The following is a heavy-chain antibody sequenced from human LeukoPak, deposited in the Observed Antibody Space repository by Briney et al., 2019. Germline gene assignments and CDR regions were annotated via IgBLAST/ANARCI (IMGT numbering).Heavy chain of an antibody. Sequence: GGSLRLSCAAPGFTFITYWIHWVRHAPRKRLMWVSRLKGVRSSRSSADSMKGRFTICRDNDMNTQYLQLNILGDEDTAVYYCATPRTDDTSGYYVDDLGRGALVTVSS. D-gene: IGHD3-22*01. CDR1: GFTFITYW. CDR2: LKGVRSSR. J-gene: IGHJ4*02. CDR3: ATPRTDDTSGYYVDD. V-gene: IGHV3-74*01.